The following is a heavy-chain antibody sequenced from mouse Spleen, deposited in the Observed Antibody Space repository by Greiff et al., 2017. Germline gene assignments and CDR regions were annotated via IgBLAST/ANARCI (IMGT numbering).Heavy chain of an antibody. Sequence: EVKLQESGPGLVKPSQSLSLTCTVTGYSITSDYAWNWIRQFPGNKLEWMGYISYSGSTSYNPSLKSRISITRDTSKNQFFLQLNSVTTEDTATYYCARLDGSSPMDYWGQGTSVTVSS. CDR3: ARLDGSSPMDY. CDR1: GYSITSDYA. D-gene: IGHD2-3*01. V-gene: IGHV3-2*02. CDR2: ISYSGST. J-gene: IGHJ4*01.